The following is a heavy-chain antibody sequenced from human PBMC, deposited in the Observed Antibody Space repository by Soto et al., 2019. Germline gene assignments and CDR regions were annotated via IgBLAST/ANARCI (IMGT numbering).Heavy chain of an antibody. CDR2: IYWDDDK. CDR3: AHMQTPVPHYDSSVDFAFDI. Sequence: QITLKESGPTLVKPTQTLTLTCTFSGFSLSTSGVGVGWIRQPPGKALEWLALIYWDDDKRYSPSLKSRLTITKDTSKNQVDLTMTNMDPVDTATYYCAHMQTPVPHYDSSVDFAFDIWGQGTMVTVSS. CDR1: GFSLSTSGVG. J-gene: IGHJ3*02. D-gene: IGHD3-22*01. V-gene: IGHV2-5*02.